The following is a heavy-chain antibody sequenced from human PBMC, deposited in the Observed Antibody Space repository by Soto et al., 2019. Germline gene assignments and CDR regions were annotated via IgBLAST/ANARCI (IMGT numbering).Heavy chain of an antibody. CDR2: IYYSGST. J-gene: IGHJ4*02. D-gene: IGHD3-3*01. Sequence: SETLSLTCTVSGGSISSGGYYWSWIRQHPGKGLEWIGYIYYSGSTYYNPSLKSRVTISVDTSKNQFSLKLSSVTAADTAVYYCARVVGSDFWSGYYRSYYFDYWGQGTLVTVSS. CDR3: ARVVGSDFWSGYYRSYYFDY. CDR1: GGSISSGGYY. V-gene: IGHV4-31*03.